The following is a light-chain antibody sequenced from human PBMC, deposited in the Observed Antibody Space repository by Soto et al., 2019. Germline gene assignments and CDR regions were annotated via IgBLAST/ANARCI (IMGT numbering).Light chain of an antibody. J-gene: IGKJ2*01. CDR1: QSISSY. Sequence: DIQMTQSPSSLSASVGDRVTITCRASQSISSYLNWYQQKPGKAPKLLIYAASSLQSGVPSRFSGSGSGTDFTLTISILQTEDFATYYCQQSYSTLYTFGQGTKLEIK. V-gene: IGKV1-39*01. CDR3: QQSYSTLYT. CDR2: AAS.